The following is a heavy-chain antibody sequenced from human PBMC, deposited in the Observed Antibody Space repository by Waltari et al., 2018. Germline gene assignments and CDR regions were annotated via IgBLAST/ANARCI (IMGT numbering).Heavy chain of an antibody. J-gene: IGHJ4*02. CDR2: INPNSGGT. CDR1: GGTFSSYA. D-gene: IGHD2-15*01. CDR3: ARGRVVA. Sequence: QVQLVQSGAEVKKPGSSVKVSCKASGGTFSSYAISWVRQAPGQGLEWMGWINPNSGGTNYAQKFQGRVTMTRDTSISTAYMELSRLRSDDTAVYYCARGRVVAWGQGTLVTVSS. V-gene: IGHV1-2*02.